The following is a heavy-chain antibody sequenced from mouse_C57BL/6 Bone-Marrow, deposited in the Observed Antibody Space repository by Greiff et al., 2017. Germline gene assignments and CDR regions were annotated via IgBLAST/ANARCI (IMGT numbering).Heavy chain of an antibody. CDR3: TGGPYSNHYFDY. CDR1: GFTFSNYW. J-gene: IGHJ2*01. CDR2: IRLKSDNYAT. D-gene: IGHD2-5*01. Sequence: EVKLEESGGGLVQPGGSMKLSCVASGFTFSNYWMNWVRQSPEKGLEWVAQIRLKSDNYATHYAESVKGRFTISRDDSKSSVYLQMNNLRAEDTGIYYCTGGPYSNHYFDYWGQGTTLTVSS. V-gene: IGHV6-3*01.